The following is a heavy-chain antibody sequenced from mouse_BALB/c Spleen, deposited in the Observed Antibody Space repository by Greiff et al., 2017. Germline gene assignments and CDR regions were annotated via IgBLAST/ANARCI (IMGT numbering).Heavy chain of an antibody. D-gene: IGHD1-1*01. J-gene: IGHJ1*01. CDR1: GYTFTSYW. CDR3: ARRDYYGPWYFDV. V-gene: IGHV1-87*01. CDR2: IYPGDGDT. Sequence: QVQLKQSGAELARPGASVKLSCKASGYTFTSYWMQWVKQRPGQGLEWIGAIYPGDGDTRYTQKFKGKATLTADKSSSTAYMQLSSLASEDSAVYYCARRDYYGPWYFDVWGAGTTVTVSS.